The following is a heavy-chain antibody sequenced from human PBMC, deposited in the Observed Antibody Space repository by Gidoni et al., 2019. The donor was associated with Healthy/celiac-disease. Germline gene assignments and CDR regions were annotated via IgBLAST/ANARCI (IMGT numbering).Heavy chain of an antibody. CDR3: AKYLYYYGSGRHLTTAIYYMDV. CDR2: SSGSCGRP. D-gene: IGHD3-10*01. Sequence: EVQLLASGGGLVQPGGSLRPSCAASGFTFSSYAMSWVRQAHGKGLEWVSASSGSCGRPYSADSVKGRFTLSRDNSQNTLYLQMNSLRAEDTAVYYCAKYLYYYGSGRHLTTAIYYMDVWGKGTTVTVSS. V-gene: IGHV3-23*01. CDR1: GFTFSSYA. J-gene: IGHJ6*03.